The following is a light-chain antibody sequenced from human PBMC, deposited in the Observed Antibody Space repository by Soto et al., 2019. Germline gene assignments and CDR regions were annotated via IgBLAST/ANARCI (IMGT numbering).Light chain of an antibody. CDR3: AAWDDSLNAWV. V-gene: IGLV1-47*01. J-gene: IGLJ3*02. CDR2: RDD. Sequence: QPVLTQPPSASTTPGQRVTIFCSGGISNIGSKYVYWYQHLPGAAPKLLIYRDDQRPSGVPDRFSGSKSGTSASLVISGLRSEDEADYYCAAWDDSLNAWVFGGGTKLTVL. CDR1: ISNIGSKY.